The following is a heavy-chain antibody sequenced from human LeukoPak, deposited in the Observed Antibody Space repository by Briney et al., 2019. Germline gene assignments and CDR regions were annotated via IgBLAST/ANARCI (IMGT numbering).Heavy chain of an antibody. V-gene: IGHV4-34*01. Sequence: GSLRLSCAASGFTFSSVWMSWVRQAPGKGLEWIGEINHSGSTNYNPSLKSRVTISVDTSKNQFSLKLSSVTAADTAVYYCARGREQQLGRPLDYWGQGTLVTVSS. CDR1: GFTFSSVW. CDR3: ARGREQQLGRPLDY. CDR2: INHSGST. D-gene: IGHD6-13*01. J-gene: IGHJ4*02.